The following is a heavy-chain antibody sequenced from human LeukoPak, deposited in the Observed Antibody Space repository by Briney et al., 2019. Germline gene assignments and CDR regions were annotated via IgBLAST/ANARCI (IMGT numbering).Heavy chain of an antibody. V-gene: IGHV1-69*04. CDR3: ARDGGIQLWLLRSKFDY. Sequence: SVTVSRKASGGTFSSYAISWVRQAPGQGLEWMGRIIPILGIASYAQKFQGRVTITADKSTSTAYMELSSLRSEDTAVYYCARDGGIQLWLLRSKFDYWGQGNLVSVSS. CDR1: GGTFSSYA. CDR2: IIPILGIA. J-gene: IGHJ4*02. D-gene: IGHD5-18*01.